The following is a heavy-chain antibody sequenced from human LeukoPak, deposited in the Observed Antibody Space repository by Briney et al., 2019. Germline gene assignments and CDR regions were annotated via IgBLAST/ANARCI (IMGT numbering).Heavy chain of an antibody. CDR1: GFPFSSYS. V-gene: IGHV3-48*01. Sequence: PGGFLRLSCAVSGFPFSSYSMNWVRQAPGEGLEWVSYISSSRTTSYADSVKGRFTISRDNAKNSLYLQMNSLRAEDTAVYYCARDLEGSGSFYRPSYDYWGQGTLVTVSS. J-gene: IGHJ4*02. CDR3: ARDLEGSGSFYRPSYDY. CDR2: ISSSRTT. D-gene: IGHD3-10*01.